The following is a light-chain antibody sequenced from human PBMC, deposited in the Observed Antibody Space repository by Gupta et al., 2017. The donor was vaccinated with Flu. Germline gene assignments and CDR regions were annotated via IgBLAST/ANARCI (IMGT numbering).Light chain of an antibody. V-gene: IGLV2-14*01. CDR3: SSYTSSTVV. Sequence: QSALTQPAPVSGSPGQSITISSTGTSSDVGGYNYVSWYQQHPGKAHKLMIYEVSNRPSGVSNRFSGYNAGNTAPLTISVHHDEDEADYYCSSYTSSTVVFGGGTKLTVL. CDR2: EVS. J-gene: IGLJ2*01. CDR1: SSDVGGYNY.